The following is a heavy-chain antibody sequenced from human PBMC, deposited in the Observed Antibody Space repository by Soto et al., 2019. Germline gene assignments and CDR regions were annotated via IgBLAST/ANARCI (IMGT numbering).Heavy chain of an antibody. D-gene: IGHD3-3*01. CDR1: GLTFSGSA. J-gene: IGHJ6*03. CDR3: SRQASDFWSGKPQYYMDV. Sequence: EVQLVESGGGLVQPGGSLKLSCAASGLTFSGSAMHWVRQASGKGLEWVGRIRSKGNNYATAYGASLKGRFTISRDDSKTTAYLQMNSLNTVDTAVYYCSRQASDFWSGKPQYYMDVWGNGTTVTVSS. CDR2: IRSKGNNYAT. V-gene: IGHV3-73*01.